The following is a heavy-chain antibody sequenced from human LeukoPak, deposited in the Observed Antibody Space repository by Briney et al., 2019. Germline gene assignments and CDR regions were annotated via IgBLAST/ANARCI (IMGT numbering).Heavy chain of an antibody. CDR2: INHSGST. Sequence: SETLSLICAVYGGSFSGYYWSWIRQPPGKGLEWIGEINHSGSTNYNPSLKSRVTISVDTSKNQFSLKLSSVTAADTAVYYCAGKFIAAAALDYWGQGTLVTVSS. J-gene: IGHJ4*02. V-gene: IGHV4-34*01. CDR1: GGSFSGYY. CDR3: AGKFIAAAALDY. D-gene: IGHD6-13*01.